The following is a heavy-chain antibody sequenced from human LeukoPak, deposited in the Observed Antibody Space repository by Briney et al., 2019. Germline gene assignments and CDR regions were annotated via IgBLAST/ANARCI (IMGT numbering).Heavy chain of an antibody. CDR3: ARARGGPAYYFDY. Sequence: SVKVSCKASGGTFNTDAISWVRQAPGRGLEWLGMIIPIFGKPNYAQKLQGRVTIITDESTNTAHMELSRLTFEDTAVYFCARARGGPAYYFDYWGQGTLVAVSS. V-gene: IGHV1-69*05. J-gene: IGHJ4*02. D-gene: IGHD3-10*01. CDR1: GGTFNTDA. CDR2: IIPIFGKP.